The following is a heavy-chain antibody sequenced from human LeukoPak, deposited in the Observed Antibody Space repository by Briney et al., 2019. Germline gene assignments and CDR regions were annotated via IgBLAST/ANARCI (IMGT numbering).Heavy chain of an antibody. V-gene: IGHV4-59*01. CDR3: ARAVRRASDYYYYYYMDV. CDR2: IYYSGST. J-gene: IGHJ6*03. Sequence: SETLSLTCTVSGGSISSYYWSWIRQPPGKGLEGIGYIYYSGSTNYNPSLKSRVTISVDTSKNQFSLKLSSVTAADTAVYYCARAVRRASDYYYYYYMDVWGKGTTVTISS. D-gene: IGHD1-26*01. CDR1: GGSISSYY.